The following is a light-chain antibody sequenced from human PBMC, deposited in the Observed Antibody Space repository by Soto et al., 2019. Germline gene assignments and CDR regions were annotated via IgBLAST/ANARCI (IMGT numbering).Light chain of an antibody. CDR1: SSNIGARYD. V-gene: IGLV1-40*01. J-gene: IGLJ3*02. CDR2: GNA. CDR3: QSYDTSLSAWV. Sequence: QLVLTQPPSVSGAPGQRVTISCTGSSSNIGARYDVHWYQQLPGTAPKLLIYGNANRPSGVPDRFSGSKSGTSASLAITGLQAEDEADYYCQSYDTSLSAWVFGGGTQLTVL.